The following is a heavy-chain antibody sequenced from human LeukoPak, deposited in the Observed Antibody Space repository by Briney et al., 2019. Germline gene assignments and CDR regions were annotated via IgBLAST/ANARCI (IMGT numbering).Heavy chain of an antibody. D-gene: IGHD1-26*01. CDR2: IPYDGSNK. V-gene: IGHV3-30*02. CDR3: AVGSHI. Sequence: PGGSLRLSCAASGFTFSDSGMHWVRQAPGKGLEWVAFIPYDGSNKYYADSVKGRFTISRDNSKNTLYLQMNSLRAEDTAVYYCAVGSHIWGQGTLVTVS. CDR1: GFTFSDSG. J-gene: IGHJ4*02.